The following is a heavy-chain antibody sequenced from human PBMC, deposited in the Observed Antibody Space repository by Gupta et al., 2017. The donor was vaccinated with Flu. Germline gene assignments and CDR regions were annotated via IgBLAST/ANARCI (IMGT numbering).Heavy chain of an antibody. CDR1: GFTFSSYA. CDR3: APQIWGYCTSSSCYDFDY. D-gene: IGHD2-15*01. V-gene: IGHV3-23*01. Sequence: EVQLLGSGGGLVQPGGSLRVSCEASGFTFSSYAMSWVRQASGKGLEWVSAISGSGGTTYYADSVKGRFTISRDNSKNMLYLQMNSLRGEDTAVYYCAPQIWGYCTSSSCYDFDYWGQGILVTVSS. CDR2: ISGSGGTT. J-gene: IGHJ4*02.